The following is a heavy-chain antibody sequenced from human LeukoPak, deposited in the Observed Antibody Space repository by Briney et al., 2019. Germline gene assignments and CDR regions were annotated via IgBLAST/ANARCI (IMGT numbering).Heavy chain of an antibody. J-gene: IGHJ3*02. D-gene: IGHD1-26*01. CDR3: ARGLGSSRAFDI. CDR2: INTDGSST. V-gene: IGHV3-74*01. Sequence: GGSLRLSCAASGFTFSSYWMHWVRQAPGKGLVWVSRINTDGSSTNYADSVKGRFTISRDNAKNTLYLQMNSLRAEDTAVYCCARGLGSSRAFDIWGQGTMVTVSS. CDR1: GFTFSSYW.